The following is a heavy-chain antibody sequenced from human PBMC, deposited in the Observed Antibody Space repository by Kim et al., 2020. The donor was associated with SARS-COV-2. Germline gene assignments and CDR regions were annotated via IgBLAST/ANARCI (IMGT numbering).Heavy chain of an antibody. CDR3: AKHVGVVLFGANGMDV. Sequence: DSVKGRFTISRDNSKSTLYLQMNSLRVEDTAVYYCAKHVGVVLFGANGMDVWGQGTTVSVSS. J-gene: IGHJ6*02. V-gene: IGHV3-23*01. D-gene: IGHD2-21*01.